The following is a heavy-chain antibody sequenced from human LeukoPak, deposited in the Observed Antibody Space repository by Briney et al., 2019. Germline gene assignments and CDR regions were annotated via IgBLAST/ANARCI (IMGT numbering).Heavy chain of an antibody. CDR1: GGSLSSSNS. D-gene: IGHD3-9*01. V-gene: IGHV4-4*02. CDR2: IYHSGRT. Sequence: SETLSLTCAVSGGSLSSSNSWSWVRQPPGKGLEWFGEIYHSGRTNYNPSLKSRDTISVDTSKNQFSLKLSSVTAAYTAVYYCAREGDALTGYCHFDYWGQGTLVTVSS. CDR3: AREGDALTGYCHFDY. J-gene: IGHJ4*02.